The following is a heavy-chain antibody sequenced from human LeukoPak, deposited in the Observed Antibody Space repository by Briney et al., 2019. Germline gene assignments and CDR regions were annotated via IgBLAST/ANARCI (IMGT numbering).Heavy chain of an antibody. Sequence: SETLSLTCTVSGYSISSGYYWGWIRQPPGKGLEWIGTIYHSGSTYYNPSLKSRLTISVDTSKNHFSLKLSSVTAADTAVYYCAKAYSSSWPSYYFDYWGQGTLVTVSS. CDR2: IYHSGST. J-gene: IGHJ4*02. V-gene: IGHV4-38-2*02. CDR3: AKAYSSSWPSYYFDY. D-gene: IGHD6-13*01. CDR1: GYSISSGYY.